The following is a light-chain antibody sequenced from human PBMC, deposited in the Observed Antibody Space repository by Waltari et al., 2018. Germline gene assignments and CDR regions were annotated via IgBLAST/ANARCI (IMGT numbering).Light chain of an antibody. Sequence: QSALTQPASVSRSPGPSITISCTGTSSDVGGYNYVAWYQEYPGKAPKLILFAVSRWPSGVSNRFSGSKSGNTASLTISGLQAEDEADYYCSSYTTTSAIIFGGGTTLTVL. CDR3: SSYTTTSAII. CDR2: AVS. CDR1: SSDVGGYNY. J-gene: IGLJ2*01. V-gene: IGLV2-14*03.